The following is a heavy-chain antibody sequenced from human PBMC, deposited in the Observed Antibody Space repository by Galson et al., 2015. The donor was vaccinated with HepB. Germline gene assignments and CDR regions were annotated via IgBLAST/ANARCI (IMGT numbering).Heavy chain of an antibody. Sequence: ETLSLTCTVSGDSNGRSSSYWGWIRQPPGKGLEWIGSVLSSGSAYYKSSLRSRISVSLDTSKNQFSLSLRSVTAADTAVYYCARLRLERWLQGRGLVDSWGQGTLVTVSS. V-gene: IGHV4-39*07. CDR1: GDSNGRSSSY. CDR2: VLSSGSA. J-gene: IGHJ4*02. D-gene: IGHD5-24*01. CDR3: ARLRLERWLQGRGLVDS.